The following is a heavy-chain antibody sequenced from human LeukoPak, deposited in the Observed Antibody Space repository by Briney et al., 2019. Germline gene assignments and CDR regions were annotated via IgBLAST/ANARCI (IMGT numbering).Heavy chain of an antibody. D-gene: IGHD6-13*01. V-gene: IGHV4-39*01. CDR2: IYYSGST. CDR3: ARVRVVPRPYSSSWYGVVGLGYFDY. CDR1: GGSISSSSYY. J-gene: IGHJ4*02. Sequence: PSETLSLTCTVSGGSISSSSYYWGWIRQPPGKGLEWIGSIYYSGSTYYNPSLKSRVTISVDTSKNQFSLKLSSVTAADTAVYYCARVRVVPRPYSSSWYGVVGLGYFDYWGQGTLVTVSS.